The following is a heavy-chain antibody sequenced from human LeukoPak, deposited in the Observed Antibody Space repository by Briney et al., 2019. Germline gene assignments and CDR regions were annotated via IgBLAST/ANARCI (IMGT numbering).Heavy chain of an antibody. CDR2: INPNSGGT. Sequence: GASVKVSCKASEYTFTGYYMHWVRQAPGQGLEWMGWINPNSGGTNYAQKFQGRVTMTRDTSISTAYMELSRLRSDDTAVYYCARDIVVVPAAMPEDWFDPWGQGTLVTVSS. CDR1: EYTFTGYY. D-gene: IGHD2-2*01. J-gene: IGHJ5*02. CDR3: ARDIVVVPAAMPEDWFDP. V-gene: IGHV1-2*02.